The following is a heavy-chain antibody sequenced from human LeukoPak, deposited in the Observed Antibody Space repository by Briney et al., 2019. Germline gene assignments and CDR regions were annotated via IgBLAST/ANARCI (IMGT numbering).Heavy chain of an antibody. CDR3: AREGIAVAGTGFDY. D-gene: IGHD6-19*01. V-gene: IGHV3-33*01. CDR2: IWYDGSNK. J-gene: IGHJ4*02. Sequence: PGGSLRLSCAASGFTFSSYGMHWVRQAPGKGLEWVAVIWYDGSNKYYADSVKGRFTISRDNSKNTLYLQVNSLRAEDTAVYYCAREGIAVAGTGFDYWGQGTLVTVSS. CDR1: GFTFSSYG.